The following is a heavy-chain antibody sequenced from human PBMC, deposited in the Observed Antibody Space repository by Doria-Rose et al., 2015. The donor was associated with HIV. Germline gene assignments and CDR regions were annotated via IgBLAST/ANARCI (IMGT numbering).Heavy chain of an antibody. CDR1: GVSLSSPGMG. D-gene: IGHD6-13*01. CDR2: IFSDDER. J-gene: IGHJ4*02. V-gene: IGHV2-26*01. CDR3: ARIKSSRWYHKYYFDF. Sequence: QITLKESGPVLVKPTETLTLTCTVSGVSLSSPGMGVSWIRQPPGKALEWLANIFSDDERSYKTSLKSRLAISGGTSKSQVVLTMTDMDPVDTATYYCARIKSSRWYHKYYFDFWGQRTLVIVSA.